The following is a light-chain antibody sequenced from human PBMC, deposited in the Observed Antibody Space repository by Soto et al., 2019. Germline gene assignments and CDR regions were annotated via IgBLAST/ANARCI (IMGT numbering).Light chain of an antibody. J-gene: IGKJ5*01. Sequence: EIVLTLSPGALSLSPEERATLSCRASQSVGSIYLAWYQQKPGQAPRLLIYGASSRATGIPDRFSGSGSGTDFTLTISSLEPEDFAVYYCQQRSNLPGTFSQGTRLEIK. V-gene: IGKV3D-20*02. CDR1: QSVGSIY. CDR2: GAS. CDR3: QQRSNLPGT.